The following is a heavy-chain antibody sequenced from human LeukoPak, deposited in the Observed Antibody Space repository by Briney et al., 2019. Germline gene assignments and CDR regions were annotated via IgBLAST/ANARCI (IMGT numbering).Heavy chain of an antibody. Sequence: PGGSLRLSCAVSGFTFSNYWMSWVRQAPGKGLEWVANIKEDGSATYYVDSVKGRFTVSRDNARNSLYLQMKYLGVDDTAVYYCAGAGMTGTPDYWGQGTLVTVS. CDR3: AGAGMTGTPDY. D-gene: IGHD1-7*01. CDR1: GFTFSNYW. V-gene: IGHV3-7*01. CDR2: IKEDGSAT. J-gene: IGHJ4*02.